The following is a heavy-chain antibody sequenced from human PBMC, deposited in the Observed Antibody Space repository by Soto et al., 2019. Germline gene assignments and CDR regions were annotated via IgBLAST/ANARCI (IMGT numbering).Heavy chain of an antibody. D-gene: IGHD2-2*01. CDR1: GFTFNSYT. CDR3: ARYIPGVRYYGMDV. J-gene: IGHJ6*02. Sequence: GGSLRLSCAASGFTFNSYTMAWVRQAPGKGLEWVSSISGSGGSPSYADSVKGRFTISRDNSRNTLFLEMYSLRAEDTAVYYCARYIPGVRYYGMDVWGQGTTVTVSS. V-gene: IGHV3-23*01. CDR2: ISGSGGSP.